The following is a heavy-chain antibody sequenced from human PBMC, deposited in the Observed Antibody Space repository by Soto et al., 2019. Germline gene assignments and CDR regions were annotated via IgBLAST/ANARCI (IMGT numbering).Heavy chain of an antibody. CDR1: GFTFSSYA. CDR2: ISYDGSNK. V-gene: IGHV3-30-3*01. J-gene: IGHJ4*02. Sequence: GGSLRLSCAASGFTFSSYAMHWVRQAPGKGLEWVAVISYDGSNKYYADSVKGRFTISRDNSKNTLYLQMNSLGAEDTAVYYCARSENGDSPAMCDYWGQGTLVTVSS. CDR3: ARSENGDSPAMCDY. D-gene: IGHD4-17*01.